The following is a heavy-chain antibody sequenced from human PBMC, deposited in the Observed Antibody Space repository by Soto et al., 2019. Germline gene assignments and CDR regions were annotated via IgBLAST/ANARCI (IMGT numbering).Heavy chain of an antibody. D-gene: IGHD3-22*01. CDR2: IPYSGST. J-gene: IGHJ4*02. V-gene: IGHV4-39*01. Sequence: PSETLSLTCTVSGVSISSSTYYWGWIRQPPGKGLEWIGIIPYSGSTYYNPSLKSRVTISVDPSKNPFSLKLSSVTAADTAVYYCTRPNSSGYSRGANTAYYFDYWGQGTLVTVSS. CDR3: TRPNSSGYSRGANTAYYFDY. CDR1: GVSISSSTYY.